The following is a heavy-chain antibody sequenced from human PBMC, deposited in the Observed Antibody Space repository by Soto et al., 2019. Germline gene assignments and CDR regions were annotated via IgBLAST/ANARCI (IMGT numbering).Heavy chain of an antibody. CDR1: GFTFSSYG. J-gene: IGHJ6*02. Sequence: QVQLVESGGGMVQPGRSLRLSCAASGFTFSSYGMHWVRQAPGKGLEWVAVISYDGSNKYYADSVKGRFTISRDNSKNTLYLQMNSLRAEDTAVYYCAKDLGKYCSGGSCYARPNYYYYGMDVWGQGTTVTVSS. CDR3: AKDLGKYCSGGSCYARPNYYYYGMDV. D-gene: IGHD2-15*01. CDR2: ISYDGSNK. V-gene: IGHV3-30*18.